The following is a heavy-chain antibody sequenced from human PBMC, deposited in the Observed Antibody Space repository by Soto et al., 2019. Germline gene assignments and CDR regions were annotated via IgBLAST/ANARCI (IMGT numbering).Heavy chain of an antibody. CDR2: IYYSGST. J-gene: IGHJ6*02. Sequence: QLQLQESGPGLVKPSETLSLTCTVSGGSISSSSYYWGWIRQPPGKGLEWIGHIYYSGSTYYNPSLKSQVTISVDTSKNQSPMKLSSVTAADTAVYYCAFDCMCVLGQGTTVTVS. CDR1: GGSISSSSYY. D-gene: IGHD3-9*01. CDR3: AFDCMCV. V-gene: IGHV4-39*01.